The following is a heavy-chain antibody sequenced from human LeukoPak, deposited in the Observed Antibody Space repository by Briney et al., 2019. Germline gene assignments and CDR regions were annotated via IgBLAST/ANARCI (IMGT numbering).Heavy chain of an antibody. D-gene: IGHD2-8*01. CDR2: INHSGST. Sequence: SETLSLTCAVYGGSFSGYYWSWIRQPPGKGLEWIGEINHSGSTNYNPSLKSRVTISVDTSKNQFSLKLSSVTAADTAVYYCARGRGSPTKDMVYAILGGLGFDYWGQGTLVTVSS. V-gene: IGHV4-34*01. CDR3: ARGRGSPTKDMVYAILGGLGFDY. J-gene: IGHJ4*02. CDR1: GGSFSGYY.